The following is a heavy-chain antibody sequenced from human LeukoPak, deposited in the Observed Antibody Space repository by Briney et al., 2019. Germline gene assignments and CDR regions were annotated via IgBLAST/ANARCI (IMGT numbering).Heavy chain of an antibody. CDR2: MNPNSGNT. CDR3: AREPIISSSIDYFDY. CDR1: GYTFTNYD. Sequence: GASVKVSCKASGYTFTNYDINWVRQAPGQGLEWMGWMNPNSGNTGYEQKFQGRVTMTRNTFISTAYMELSSLSSEDTAVNYCAREPIISSSIDYFDYWGQGTLVTVSS. V-gene: IGHV1-8*01. J-gene: IGHJ4*02. D-gene: IGHD6-6*01.